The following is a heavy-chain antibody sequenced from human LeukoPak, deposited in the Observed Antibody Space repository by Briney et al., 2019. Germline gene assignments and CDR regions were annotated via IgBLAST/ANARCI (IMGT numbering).Heavy chain of an antibody. J-gene: IGHJ1*01. CDR2: INCNSGDT. V-gene: IGHV1-2*02. CDR1: GYTFTAYY. Sequence: EASVKVSCKPSGYTFTAYYIHWVRQAPGQGLEWMGWINCNSGDTNYAPKFQGRVTMTRDTSITTAYLELSRLRPDDTAVYYCARAETYWGQGTLITVSS. CDR3: ARAETY.